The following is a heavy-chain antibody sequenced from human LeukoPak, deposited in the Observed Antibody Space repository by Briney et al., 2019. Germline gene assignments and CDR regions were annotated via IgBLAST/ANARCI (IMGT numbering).Heavy chain of an antibody. J-gene: IGHJ4*02. CDR2: INPNSGGT. CDR1: GYTFTGYY. V-gene: IGHV1-2*02. D-gene: IGHD6-19*01. Sequence: ASVKVSCKASGYTFTGYYMHCVRQAPGQGLEWMGWINPNSGGTNYAQKFQGRVTMTRDTSISTAYMELSRLRSDDTAVYYCARVSKQWLVYFDYWGQGTLVTVSS. CDR3: ARVSKQWLVYFDY.